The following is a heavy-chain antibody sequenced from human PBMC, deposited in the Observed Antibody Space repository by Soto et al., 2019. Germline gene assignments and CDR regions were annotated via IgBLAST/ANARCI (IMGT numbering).Heavy chain of an antibody. CDR1: SGSISSTNW. V-gene: IGHV4-4*02. Sequence: QVQLQESGPGLVKPSGTLSLTCTVSSGSISSTNWWSWVRQPPGKGLEWIGEIYHSGSINYNPSLNSRVTIPVDKSKSHFSLTLSSVTAADTAVYYCGRALRGFSAFDIWGQGTLVTVSS. CDR3: GRALRGFSAFDI. D-gene: IGHD3-16*01. J-gene: IGHJ3*02. CDR2: IYHSGSI.